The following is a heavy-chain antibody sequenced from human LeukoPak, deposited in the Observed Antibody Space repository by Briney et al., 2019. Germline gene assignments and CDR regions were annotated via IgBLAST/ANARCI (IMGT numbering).Heavy chain of an antibody. J-gene: IGHJ4*02. V-gene: IGHV3-66*01. CDR3: ARDQFGSGWYTDY. CDR2: IYSGGST. Sequence: GGSLRLSCAASGFTFSSYAMSWVRQAPGKGLEWVSVIYSGGSTYYADSVKGRFTISRDNSKNTLYLQMNSLRAEDTAVYYCARDQFGSGWYTDYWGQGTLVTVSS. D-gene: IGHD6-19*01. CDR1: GFTFSSYA.